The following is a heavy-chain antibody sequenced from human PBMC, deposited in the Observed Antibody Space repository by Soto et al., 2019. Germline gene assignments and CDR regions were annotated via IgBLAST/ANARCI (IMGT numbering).Heavy chain of an antibody. CDR2: IYTSGST. D-gene: IGHD3-10*01. J-gene: IGHJ3*02. V-gene: IGHV4-4*07. CDR3: ARDRITLANDAFDI. CDR1: GGSISSYY. Sequence: NPXATLALTCTVWGGSISSYYGSWIRQPAGKGLEWIGRIYTSGSTNYNPSLKSRVTMSVDTSKNQFSLNLSSVTAAADTAVYYCARDRITLANDAFDIWGQGTMVTVS.